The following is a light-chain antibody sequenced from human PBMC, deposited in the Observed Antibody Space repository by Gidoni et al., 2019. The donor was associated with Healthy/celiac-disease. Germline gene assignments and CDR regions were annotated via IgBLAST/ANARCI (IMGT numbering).Light chain of an antibody. V-gene: IGKV3-20*01. CDR2: CAS. Sequence: EFVLTQSPCTLSMSPGDRATLSCRLSQSVSSSYLAWYQQKPGQAPSLLIYCASSRATGIPDRFSGSGSGTDFTLTISRLEPEYFAVYYCQQYGSSPLTFGGGTKVEIK. CDR3: QQYGSSPLT. CDR1: QSVSSSY. J-gene: IGKJ4*01.